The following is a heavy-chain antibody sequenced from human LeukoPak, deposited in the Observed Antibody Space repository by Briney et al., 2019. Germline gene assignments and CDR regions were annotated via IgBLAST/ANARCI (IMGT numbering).Heavy chain of an antibody. CDR3: ARDGEYCGGDCYSGLSN. CDR2: IYTSGST. Sequence: PSETLSLTCTVSGGSISSCYWSWIRQPAGKGLEWIGRIYTSGSTNYNPSLKSRVTMSVDTSKNQLSLKLTSVTPAETAVYYCARDGEYCGGDCYSGLSNWGQGTLVTVSS. D-gene: IGHD2-21*02. CDR1: GGSISSCY. V-gene: IGHV4-4*07. J-gene: IGHJ4*02.